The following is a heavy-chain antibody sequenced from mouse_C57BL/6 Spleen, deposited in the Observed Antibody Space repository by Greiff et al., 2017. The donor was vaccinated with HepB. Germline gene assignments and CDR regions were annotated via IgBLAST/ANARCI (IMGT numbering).Heavy chain of an antibody. Sequence: VKVVESGPELVKPGASVKISCKASGYAFSSSWMNWVKQRPGKGLEWIGRIYPGDGDTNYNGKFKGKATLTADKSSSTAYMQLSSLTSEDSAVYFCATYGTFAYWGQGTLVTVSA. J-gene: IGHJ3*01. D-gene: IGHD1-1*02. CDR1: GYAFSSSW. V-gene: IGHV1-82*01. CDR3: ATYGTFAY. CDR2: IYPGDGDT.